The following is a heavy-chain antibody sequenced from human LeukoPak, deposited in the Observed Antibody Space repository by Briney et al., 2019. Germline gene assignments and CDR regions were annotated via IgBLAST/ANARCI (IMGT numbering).Heavy chain of an antibody. D-gene: IGHD5-18*01. CDR2: IYYSGSA. CDR1: GGSFSGYY. Sequence: SETLSLTCAVYGGSFSGYYWGWIRQPPGKGLEWIGSIYYSGSAYYNSSFKSRATISVDTSKNQFSLNLNSVTAADTAIYYCARHTQYTFGWIDSWGQGTLVTVSS. J-gene: IGHJ4*02. CDR3: ARHTQYTFGWIDS. V-gene: IGHV4-39*01.